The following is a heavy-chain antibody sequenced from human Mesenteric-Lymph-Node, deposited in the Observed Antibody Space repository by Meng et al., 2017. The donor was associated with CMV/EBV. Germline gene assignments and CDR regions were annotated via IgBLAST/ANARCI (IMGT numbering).Heavy chain of an antibody. Sequence: GSLRLSCTVSGGSISGYYWTWIRRSPGKGLEWIGYISNSGTTNYNPSLKSRLTMSVDASQNQFSLSLSSVTAADTAVYYCARGRVYYYGWNPPYGMDVWGQGTTVTVSS. CDR1: GGSISGYY. CDR3: ARGRVYYYGWNPPYGMDV. D-gene: IGHD3-10*01. CDR2: ISNSGTT. V-gene: IGHV4-59*01. J-gene: IGHJ6*02.